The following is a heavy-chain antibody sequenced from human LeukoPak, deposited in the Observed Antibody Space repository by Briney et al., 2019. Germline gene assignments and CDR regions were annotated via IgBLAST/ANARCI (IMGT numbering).Heavy chain of an antibody. D-gene: IGHD6-13*01. CDR2: IYYSGST. CDR1: GGSISSSSYY. V-gene: IGHV4-39*01. J-gene: IGHJ5*02. CDR3: ARHFWTSSSWYDTTINWFDP. Sequence: SETLSLTCTVSGGSISSSSYYWGWIRQPPGKGLEWIGSIYYSGSTYYNPSLKSRVTISVDTSKNQFSLKLSSVTAADTAVYYCARHFWTSSSWYDTTINWFDPWGQGTLVTVSS.